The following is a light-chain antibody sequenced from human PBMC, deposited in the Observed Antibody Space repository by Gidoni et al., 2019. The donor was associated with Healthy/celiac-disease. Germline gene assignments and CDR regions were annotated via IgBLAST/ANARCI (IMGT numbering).Light chain of an antibody. CDR2: GAS. CDR3: QQYGSSLIT. J-gene: IGKJ5*01. V-gene: IGKV3-20*01. CDR1: QSVTSNY. Sequence: EIVLTQSPVTLSLSPGERATLSCRASQSVTSNYLAWYQQKPGRSPRLLISGASSRATGVPDRFSGSGSGTDFTLTISRLESEDFAVYYCQQYGSSLITFGQXTRLQIK.